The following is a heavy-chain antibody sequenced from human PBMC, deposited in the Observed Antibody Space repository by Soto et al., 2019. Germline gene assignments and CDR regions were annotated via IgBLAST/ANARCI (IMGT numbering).Heavy chain of an antibody. CDR1: GFTFSSYT. CDR3: ARDRSWYVSFDY. CDR2: ISYDGSNK. Sequence: PGGSLRLSCAASGFTFSSYTMHWVRQAPGKGLEWVAVISYDGSNKYYADSAKGRFTISRDNSKNTLYLQMNSLRGEDKAVYYCARDRSWYVSFDYWGQGTLVTV. V-gene: IGHV3-30-3*01. J-gene: IGHJ4*02. D-gene: IGHD6-13*01.